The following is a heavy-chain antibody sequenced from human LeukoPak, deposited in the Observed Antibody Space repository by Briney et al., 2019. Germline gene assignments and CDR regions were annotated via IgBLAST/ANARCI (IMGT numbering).Heavy chain of an antibody. CDR2: IRGGGENT. J-gene: IGHJ4*02. D-gene: IGHD3-10*01. CDR1: GFIFNNYA. V-gene: IGHV3-23*01. CDR3: AKGVRLWFAFYLDQ. Sequence: GRSLRLSCEVSGFIFNNYAMPWVRQAPAKGLECVSSIRGGGENTYYADSVEGRFTVSRENSEHTLSLQVHTLIAEDTAVFYCAKGVRLWFAFYLDQWGQGTLVTVSS.